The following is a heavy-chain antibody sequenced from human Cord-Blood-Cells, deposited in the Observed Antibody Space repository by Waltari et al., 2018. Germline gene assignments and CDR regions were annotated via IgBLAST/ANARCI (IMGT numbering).Heavy chain of an antibody. CDR1: GYTFTGYY. V-gene: IGHV1-2*04. CDR2: INPHRGGT. Sequence: QVPLVQSGAEVKKPGASVKVSCKASGYTFTGYYMHWVRQPPGQGLEWMGWINPHRGGTNYAQKFQGWVTMTRDTSISTAYMELSRLRSDDTAVYYCARDSVAAAGTGAFDIWGQGTMVTVSS. J-gene: IGHJ3*02. D-gene: IGHD6-13*01. CDR3: ARDSVAAAGTGAFDI.